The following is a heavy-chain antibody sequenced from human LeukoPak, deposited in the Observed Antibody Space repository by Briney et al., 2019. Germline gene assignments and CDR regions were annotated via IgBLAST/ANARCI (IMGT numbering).Heavy chain of an antibody. CDR1: GDSINSRSYY. J-gene: IGHJ3*02. V-gene: IGHV4-39*07. D-gene: IGHD2-2*01. Sequence: SETLSLTCAVSGDSINSRSYYWAWIRQPPGKGLEWIGSIYHSESTYYNPSLKSRVTISLDTSKNQFSLKLSSVTAADTAVYYCARERALCSSTSCYQAFDIWGQGTMVTVSS. CDR2: IYHSEST. CDR3: ARERALCSSTSCYQAFDI.